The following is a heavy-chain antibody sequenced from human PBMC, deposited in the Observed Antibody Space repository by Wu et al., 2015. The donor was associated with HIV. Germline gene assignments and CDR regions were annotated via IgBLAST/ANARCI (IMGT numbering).Heavy chain of an antibody. CDR2: VSAWDGRT. J-gene: IGHJ4*02. Sequence: QVQLVQSGGEVKKPGASVKVSCKASGYLFTHYGVTWVRLAPGQRLEWVGWVSAWDGRTNYAQNLQGRLTVTIDIATTTAYMELTSLTSDDTAMYFCAGEGAYSGSYPKTYYLDSWGQGTLVTVSA. D-gene: IGHD1-26*01. CDR3: AGEGAYSGSYPKTYYLDS. V-gene: IGHV1-18*01. CDR1: GYLFTHYG.